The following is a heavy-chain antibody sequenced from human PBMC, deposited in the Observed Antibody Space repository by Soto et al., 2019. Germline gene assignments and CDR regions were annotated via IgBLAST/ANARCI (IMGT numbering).Heavy chain of an antibody. Sequence: PSETLSLTCTVSGDSISSGDYYWSWIRQPPGKGLEWIGCIYYSGNTYYNPSLKRRFSISVDTFKNQFSLQLSSVTVADTAVYFCARQQLIPRIFDYWGQGTLVTVSS. D-gene: IGHD6-13*01. CDR3: ARQQLIPRIFDY. J-gene: IGHJ4*02. V-gene: IGHV4-30-4*01. CDR2: IYYSGNT. CDR1: GDSISSGDYY.